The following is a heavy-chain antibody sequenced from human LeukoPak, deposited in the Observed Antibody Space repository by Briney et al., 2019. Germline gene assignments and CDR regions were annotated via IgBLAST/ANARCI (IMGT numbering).Heavy chain of an antibody. V-gene: IGHV3-7*01. Sequence: PGGSLRLSCSASGFTFSSYWMSWVRQTTGKGLECVAKIREGGNEKFYVDSVKGRFTISRDNAKNSVYLQMNSLRVEDTAVYFCARDYIGGWNDHWGQGTLVTVSS. CDR2: IREGGNEK. CDR1: GFTFSSYW. D-gene: IGHD3-16*01. J-gene: IGHJ4*02. CDR3: ARDYIGGWNDH.